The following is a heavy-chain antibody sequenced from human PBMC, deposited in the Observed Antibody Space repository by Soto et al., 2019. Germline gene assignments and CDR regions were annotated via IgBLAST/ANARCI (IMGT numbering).Heavy chain of an antibody. V-gene: IGHV3-21*01. CDR1: GFTFSSYS. CDR2: ISSSSSYI. Sequence: GGSLRLSCAASGFTFSSYSMKWVRQAPGKGLEWVSSISSSSSYIYYADSVKGRFTISRDNAKNSLYLQMNSLRAEDTAVYYCARDGIIAARRGGIDYWGQGTLVTVSS. D-gene: IGHD6-6*01. J-gene: IGHJ4*02. CDR3: ARDGIIAARRGGIDY.